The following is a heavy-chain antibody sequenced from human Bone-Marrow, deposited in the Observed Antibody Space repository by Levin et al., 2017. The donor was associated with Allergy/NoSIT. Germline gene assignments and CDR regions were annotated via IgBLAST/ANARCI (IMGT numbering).Heavy chain of an antibody. CDR3: ARLGYSSGWPVYYFDY. D-gene: IGHD6-19*01. CDR1: GGSISSSSYY. Sequence: SQTLSLTCTVSGGSISSSSYYWGWIRQPPGKGLEWIGSIYYSGSTYYNPSLKSRVTISVDTSKNQFSLKLSSVTAADTAVYYCARLGYSSGWPVYYFDYWGQGTLVTVSS. CDR2: IYYSGST. V-gene: IGHV4-39*01. J-gene: IGHJ4*02.